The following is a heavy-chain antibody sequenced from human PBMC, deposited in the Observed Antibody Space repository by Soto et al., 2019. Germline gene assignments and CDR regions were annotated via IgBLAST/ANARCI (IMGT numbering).Heavy chain of an antibody. CDR3: AKKGIVPSGSNWYDS. J-gene: IGHJ5*01. V-gene: IGHV3-23*01. CDR1: GFSFSSYT. Sequence: GGSLRLSCAASGFSFSSYTMGWFRQAPGKGLEWVSTISADSHTTFYADSVNGRFTISRDNSKNTLYLQMNSLRAEDPAVCHCAKKGIVPSGSNWYDSWRRGILVTVSS. CDR2: ISADSHTT. D-gene: IGHD1-26*01.